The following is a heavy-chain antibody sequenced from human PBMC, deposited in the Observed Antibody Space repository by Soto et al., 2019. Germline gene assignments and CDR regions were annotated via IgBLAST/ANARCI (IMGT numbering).Heavy chain of an antibody. V-gene: IGHV4-31*03. Sequence: QVQLQESGPGLVKPSQTLSLTCTVSGGSISSGGNYWSWTRQHPGKGRKWIGYIYYSGSTYYNPSLKSRVTISVDTSKNQFSLKLSSVTAADTAVYYCARVDTSMGATCVSYWGQGTLVTVSS. J-gene: IGHJ4*02. CDR2: IYYSGST. CDR3: ARVDTSMGATCVSY. D-gene: IGHD1-26*01. CDR1: GGSISSGGNY.